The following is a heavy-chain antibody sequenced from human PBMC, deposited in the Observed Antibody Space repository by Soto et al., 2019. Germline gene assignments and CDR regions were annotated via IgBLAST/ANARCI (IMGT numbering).Heavy chain of an antibody. CDR2: ISAYNGNT. CDR3: ASDHIGVAGRGTFDY. J-gene: IGHJ4*02. D-gene: IGHD6-19*01. V-gene: IGHV1-18*01. CDR1: GYTFTSYG. Sequence: QVQLVQSGAEVKKPGASVKVSCKASGYTFTSYGISWVRQAPGQGLEWMGWISAYNGNTNYAQKLQGRVTMTTDTATSTAYTELRSLRSDDTAVYYCASDHIGVAGRGTFDYWGQGTLVTVSS.